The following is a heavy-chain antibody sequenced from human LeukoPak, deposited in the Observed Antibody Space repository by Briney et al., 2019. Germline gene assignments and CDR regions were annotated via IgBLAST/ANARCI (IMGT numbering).Heavy chain of an antibody. CDR1: GGTFSSYA. Sequence: SVKVSCKASGGTFSSYAISWVRQAPGQGLEWMGGIIPIFGTANYAQKFQGRVTITADESTSTAYMELSSLRSEDKAVYYCARSFYYDSSGYLDYWGQGTLVTVSS. D-gene: IGHD3-22*01. CDR3: ARSFYYDSSGYLDY. V-gene: IGHV1-69*13. J-gene: IGHJ4*02. CDR2: IIPIFGTA.